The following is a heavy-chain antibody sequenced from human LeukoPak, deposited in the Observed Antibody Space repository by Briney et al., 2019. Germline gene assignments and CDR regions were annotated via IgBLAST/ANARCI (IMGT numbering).Heavy chain of an antibody. CDR1: GGSISSSCYY. J-gene: IGHJ6*02. D-gene: IGHD3-16*01. V-gene: IGHV4-39*01. CDR2: IYYSGST. CDR3: ARHVPYYDSDCSAWGMDV. Sequence: SETLSLTCTVSGGSISSSCYYWGWIRQPPGKGLEWIGSIYYSGSTYYNPSLKSRVTISVDTSKSQFSLRLSSVTAADAAAYYCARHVPYYDSDCSAWGMDVWGQGTTVTDSS.